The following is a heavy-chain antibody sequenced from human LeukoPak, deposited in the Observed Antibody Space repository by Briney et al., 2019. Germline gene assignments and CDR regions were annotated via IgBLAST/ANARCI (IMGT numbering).Heavy chain of an antibody. V-gene: IGHV4-59*01. CDR1: GGSISSYY. CDR3: ASLGYCSGGSCYHDAFDI. Sequence: PSQTLSLTCTVSGGSISSYYWSWIRQPPGKGLEWIGYIYYSGSTNYNPSLKSRVTISVDTSKNQFSLKLSSVTAADTAVYYCASLGYCSGGSCYHDAFDIWGQGTMVTVFS. J-gene: IGHJ3*02. CDR2: IYYSGST. D-gene: IGHD2-15*01.